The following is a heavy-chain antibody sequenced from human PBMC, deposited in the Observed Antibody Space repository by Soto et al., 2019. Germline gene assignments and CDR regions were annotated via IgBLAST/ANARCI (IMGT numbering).Heavy chain of an antibody. CDR3: VSVSGSYYYDY. Sequence: GSLRLSCAASGFTFSDHYMDWVRQAPGKGLEWVGRTRNKANSYTTGYAASVKGRFTISRDDSKNSLYLQMNSLKTEDTALYYCVSVSGSYYYDYWGQGTLVTVSS. V-gene: IGHV3-72*01. D-gene: IGHD3-10*01. J-gene: IGHJ4*02. CDR2: TRNKANSYTT. CDR1: GFTFSDHY.